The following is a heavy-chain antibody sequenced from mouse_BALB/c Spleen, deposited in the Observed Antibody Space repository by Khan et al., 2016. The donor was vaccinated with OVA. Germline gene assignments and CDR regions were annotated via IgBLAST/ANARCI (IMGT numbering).Heavy chain of an antibody. CDR3: ARMARK. CDR2: IDHPNGNT. Sequence: VQLKQSGAELVKSGATVKLSCTTSGLTIKDTYMHWLKQWPEQGLEWLGRIDHPNGNTKYAPKFHSKTTITEDTTSNTAYLQLSSLTSEDTAFYYRARMARKWGQGTTLTVSS. V-gene: IGHV14-3*02. CDR1: GLTIKDTY. J-gene: IGHJ2*01.